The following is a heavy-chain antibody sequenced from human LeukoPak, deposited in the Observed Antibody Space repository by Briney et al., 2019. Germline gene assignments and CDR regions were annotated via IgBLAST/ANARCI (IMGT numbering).Heavy chain of an antibody. CDR2: IYYSGST. CDR3: ARETRSGITMVRGVIITYYYYMDV. Sequence: PSETLSLTCTVSGGSISSYYWSWIRQPPGKGLEWIGYIYYSGSTNYNPSLKSRVTISVDTSKNQFSLKLSSVTAADTAVYYCARETRSGITMVRGVIITYYYYMDVWGKGTTVTISS. D-gene: IGHD3-10*01. CDR1: GGSISSYY. J-gene: IGHJ6*03. V-gene: IGHV4-59*01.